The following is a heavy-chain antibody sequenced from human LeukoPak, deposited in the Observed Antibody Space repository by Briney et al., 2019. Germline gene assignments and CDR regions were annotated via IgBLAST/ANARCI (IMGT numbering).Heavy chain of an antibody. CDR3: ARDAYSSGWSGSYYFDY. CDR2: ISSSSSYI. CDR1: GFTFGNSW. Sequence: PGGSLRLSCAASGFTFGNSWVHWVRQAPGKGLVWVSSISSSSSYIYYADSVKGRFTISRDNAKNSLYLQMNSLRAEDTAVYYCARDAYSSGWSGSYYFDYWGQGTLVTVSS. J-gene: IGHJ4*02. D-gene: IGHD6-19*01. V-gene: IGHV3-21*01.